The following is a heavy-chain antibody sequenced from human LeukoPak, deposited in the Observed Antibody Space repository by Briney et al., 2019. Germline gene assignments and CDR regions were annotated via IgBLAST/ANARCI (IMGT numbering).Heavy chain of an antibody. CDR1: GGSFSGYY. CDR2: INHSGST. Sequence: SETLPLTCAVYGGSFSGYYWSWIRQPPGKGLEWIGEINHSGSTDYNPSLKSRVTISVDTSKNQFSLKLSSVTAADTAVYYCARRDCSGGSCYFDYWGQGTLVTVSS. V-gene: IGHV4-34*01. D-gene: IGHD2-15*01. J-gene: IGHJ4*02. CDR3: ARRDCSGGSCYFDY.